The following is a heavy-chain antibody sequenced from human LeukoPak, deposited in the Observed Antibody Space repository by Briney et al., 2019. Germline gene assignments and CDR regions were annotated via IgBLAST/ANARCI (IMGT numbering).Heavy chain of an antibody. D-gene: IGHD5-24*01. Sequence: ASVKVSCKASGYTFTGYYMHWVRQAPGQGLEWMGWINPNSGGTNYAQKFQGRVTMTRDTSISTAYMELSSLRSEDTAVYYCARRRDGYNHLDYWGQGTLVTVSS. J-gene: IGHJ4*02. V-gene: IGHV1-2*02. CDR3: ARRRDGYNHLDY. CDR2: INPNSGGT. CDR1: GYTFTGYY.